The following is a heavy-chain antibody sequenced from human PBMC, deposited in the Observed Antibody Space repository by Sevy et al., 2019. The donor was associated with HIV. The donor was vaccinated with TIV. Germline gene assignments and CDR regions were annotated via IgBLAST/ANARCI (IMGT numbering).Heavy chain of an antibody. Sequence: GGSLRLSCAASGFNFSSYWMHWVRQAPGKGLVWVSRISSDGSITNYADSVKVRFTFSRDNAKNTVYLQMNSLRVEDTALYYCARAESVSTRNAMDVWGQGTTVTVSS. CDR3: ARAESVSTRNAMDV. CDR1: GFNFSSYW. CDR2: ISSDGSIT. J-gene: IGHJ6*02. D-gene: IGHD4-17*01. V-gene: IGHV3-74*01.